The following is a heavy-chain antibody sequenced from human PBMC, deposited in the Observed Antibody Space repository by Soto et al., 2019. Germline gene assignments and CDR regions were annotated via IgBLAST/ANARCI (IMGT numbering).Heavy chain of an antibody. CDR1: GYSFSTYG. D-gene: IGHD3-3*01. Sequence: QVQLVQSAGEVKEPGASLKVACKASGYSFSTYGISWVRQAPGQGLEWMGWISTSNGYTNYAQKFQGRVSMTTDTSTNTAYMEERSLRSDATAFYFCARDSSFALMEWSTSDSYGMYVWGQGHSVTVS. CDR2: ISTSNGYT. V-gene: IGHV1-18*01. J-gene: IGHJ6*02. CDR3: ARDSSFALMEWSTSDSYGMYV.